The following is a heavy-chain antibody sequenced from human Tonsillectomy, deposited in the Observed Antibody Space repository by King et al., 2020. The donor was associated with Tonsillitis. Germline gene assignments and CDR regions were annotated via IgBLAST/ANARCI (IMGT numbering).Heavy chain of an antibody. D-gene: IGHD3-10*01. CDR2: IFSNDEK. J-gene: IGHJ3*02. CDR1: GFSLSNARMG. Sequence: TLKESGPVLVKPTETLTLTCTVSGFSLSNARMGVSWIRQPPGKALEWLAHIFSNDEKSYSTSLKSRLTISKDTSKSQVVLTMTNMDPVDTATYYCAWTVSYITMVRGVIIKLLTDAFDIWGQGTMVTVSS. V-gene: IGHV2-26*04. CDR3: AWTVSYITMVRGVIIKLLTDAFDI.